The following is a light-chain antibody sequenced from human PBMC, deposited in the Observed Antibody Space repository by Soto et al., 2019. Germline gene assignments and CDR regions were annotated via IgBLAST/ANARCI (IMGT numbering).Light chain of an antibody. CDR1: QSISSW. J-gene: IGKJ5*01. Sequence: DIQMTQSPSTLSASVGDRVTITCRASQSISSWLAWYQQKPGKAPKLLIYKASSLESGVPSRFSGSGSGTDFTLTISSLEPEDFAVYFCQQHSNWRTFGQGTRLEIK. CDR3: QQHSNWRT. CDR2: KAS. V-gene: IGKV1-5*03.